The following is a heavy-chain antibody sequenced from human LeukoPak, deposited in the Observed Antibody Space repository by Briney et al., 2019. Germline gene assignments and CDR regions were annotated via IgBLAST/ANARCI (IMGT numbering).Heavy chain of an antibody. CDR3: ARDLSQGYYYYYYGMDV. CDR2: ISSSGSTI. Sequence: GGSLRLSCAASGFTFSSYEMNWVRQAPGKGLEWVSYISSSGSTIYYADSVKGRFTISRDNAKNSLYLQMNSLRAEDTAVYYCARDLSQGYYYYYYGMDVWGQGTTVTVSS. CDR1: GFTFSSYE. V-gene: IGHV3-48*03. J-gene: IGHJ6*02.